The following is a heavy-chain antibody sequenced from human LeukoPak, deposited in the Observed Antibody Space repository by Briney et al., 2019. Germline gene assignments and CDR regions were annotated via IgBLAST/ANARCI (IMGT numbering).Heavy chain of an antibody. D-gene: IGHD1-26*01. J-gene: IGHJ4*02. CDR1: GGSISSGGYY. Sequence: NPSQTLSLTCTVSGGSISSGGYYWSWLRQHPGKGLEWIGYIYYSGSTYYNPSLKSRVTISVDTSKNQFSLKLSSVTAADTAVYYCARASGSYERKRLDYWGQGTLVTVSS. CDR2: IYYSGST. CDR3: ARASGSYERKRLDY. V-gene: IGHV4-31*03.